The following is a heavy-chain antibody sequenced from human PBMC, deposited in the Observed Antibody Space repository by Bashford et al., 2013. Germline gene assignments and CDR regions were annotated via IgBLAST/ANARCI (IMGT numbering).Heavy chain of an antibody. CDR2: ITWNSGSV. V-gene: IGHV3-9*01. CDR1: GFRFDQYA. D-gene: IGHD2-21*02. CDR3: ATAIGQNSPGAWYFDL. Sequence: GGSLRLSCAASGFRFDQYAMHWVRQVPGKGLEWVSSITWNSGSVGYADSVKGRFTISRDNDKNSLYLQMNSLTAEDTAVYYCATAIGQNSPGAWYFDLWGRGTLVTVSS. J-gene: IGHJ2*01.